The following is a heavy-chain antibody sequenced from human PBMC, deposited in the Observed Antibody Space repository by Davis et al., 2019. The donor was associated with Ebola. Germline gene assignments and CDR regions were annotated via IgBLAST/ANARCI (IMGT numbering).Heavy chain of an antibody. J-gene: IGHJ4*02. CDR1: GYTFTNYA. V-gene: IGHV1-3*01. CDR3: ARDSRATYYYDHSPTDY. D-gene: IGHD3-22*01. CDR2: INAGNGDT. Sequence: ASVKVSCKTSGYTFTNYAIHWVRQAPGQRLEWMGWINAGNGDTKYSQKLQGRVTMTTDTSTSTAYMELRSLRSDDTAVYYCARDSRATYYYDHSPTDYWGQGTLVTVSS.